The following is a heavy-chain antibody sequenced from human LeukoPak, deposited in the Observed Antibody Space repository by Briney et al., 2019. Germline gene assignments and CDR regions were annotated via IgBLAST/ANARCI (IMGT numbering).Heavy chain of an antibody. CDR2: SDPEDVKT. Sequence: ASVKVSCKISGYSLTELAIHWVRQAPGKGLEWMGGSDPEDVKTSFAEKLQGRVTFTEDTSTDTAFMKLSRLRSDDTAVYYCATFQAYANSGHLRPYFDYWGQGTLVTVSS. CDR3: ATFQAYANSGHLRPYFDY. J-gene: IGHJ4*02. D-gene: IGHD3-22*01. V-gene: IGHV1-24*01. CDR1: GYSLTELA.